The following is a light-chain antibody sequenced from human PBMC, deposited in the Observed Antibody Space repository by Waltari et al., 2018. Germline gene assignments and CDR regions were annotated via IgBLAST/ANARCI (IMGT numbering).Light chain of an antibody. CDR2: DVT. J-gene: IGLJ3*02. Sequence: QSALTQPRSVSGSPGPSVTISCTGTSRHVGGYNYVSVYQPHPGKAPKRILYDVTKRPSGVPDRFSASKSDNTASLTISGLQAEDEADYYCCSYAGSITFWVFGGGTKLTVL. V-gene: IGLV2-11*01. CDR1: SRHVGGYNY. CDR3: CSYAGSITFWV.